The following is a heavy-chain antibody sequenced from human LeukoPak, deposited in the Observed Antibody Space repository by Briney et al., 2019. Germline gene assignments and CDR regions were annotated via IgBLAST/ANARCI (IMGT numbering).Heavy chain of an antibody. D-gene: IGHD4-17*01. CDR2: TYFRSKWYN. CDR1: GDSVSSRSAA. V-gene: IGHV6-1*01. J-gene: IGHJ4*02. Sequence: SQTLSLTCAISGDSVSSRSAAWNWIRQSPSRGLEWLGRTYFRSKWYNDYAESVKSRITINPDTSKNHFSLQLNSVTPEDTAVYYCAGDRDDYGDYYFDYWGQGTLVTVSS. CDR3: AGDRDDYGDYYFDY.